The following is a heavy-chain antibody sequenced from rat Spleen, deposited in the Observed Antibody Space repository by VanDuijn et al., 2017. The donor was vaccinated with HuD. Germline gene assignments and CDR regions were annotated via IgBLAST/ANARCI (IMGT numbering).Heavy chain of an antibody. Sequence: QVQLKESGPGLVQPSQTLSLTCTVSGFSLNNYGVIWVRQPPGEGLEWMGIIWGNGDTNYNSALKSRLSISRDTSKSQLYLKISRLQAEDTATYYCARGEIAAISTGGIWGQGVMVTVSS. J-gene: IGHJ2*01. CDR3: ARGEIAAISTGGI. V-gene: IGHV2-13*01. CDR2: IWGNGDT. D-gene: IGHD1-2*01. CDR1: GFSLNNYG.